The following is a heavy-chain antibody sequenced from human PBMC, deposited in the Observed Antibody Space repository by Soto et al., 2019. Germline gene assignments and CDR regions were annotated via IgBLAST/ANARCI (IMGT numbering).Heavy chain of an antibody. V-gene: IGHV3-30-3*01. CDR3: ARVGKWFGTRLMDV. D-gene: IGHD3-10*01. Sequence: QVQLVESGGGVVQPGRSLRLSCAASGFTFSSYAMHWVRQAPGQGLEGVAVISYDGSNKYYADSVKGRFTISRDNSKNTLYLLMNRLRAEDTAVYYCARVGKWFGTRLMDVWGQGTTVTVSS. CDR1: GFTFSSYA. J-gene: IGHJ6*02. CDR2: ISYDGSNK.